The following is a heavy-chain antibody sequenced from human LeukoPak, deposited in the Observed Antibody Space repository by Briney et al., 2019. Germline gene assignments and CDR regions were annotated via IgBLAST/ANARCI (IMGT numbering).Heavy chain of an antibody. CDR1: GYTFTSYG. CDR3: AREGSLGYDFWSGYYIAGYYYYMDV. D-gene: IGHD3-3*01. V-gene: IGHV1-18*01. J-gene: IGHJ6*03. Sequence: WASVKVSCKASGYTFTSYGISWVRQAPGQGLEWMGWICAYNGNTNYAQKLQGRVTMTTDTSTSTAYMELRSLRSDDTAVYYCAREGSLGYDFWSGYYIAGYYYYMDVWGKGTTVTVSS. CDR2: ICAYNGNT.